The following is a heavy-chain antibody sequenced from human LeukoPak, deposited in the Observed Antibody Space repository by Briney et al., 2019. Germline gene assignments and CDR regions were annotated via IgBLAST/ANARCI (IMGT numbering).Heavy chain of an antibody. Sequence: GGSLRLSCAASGFSFSTYNMNWVRQAPGQRLEWVSSITSGSSYIYYADSVKGRFTISRDNAKNSLYLQMNSLRAEDTAVYYCARSYGSGTYWGQGTLVTVSS. D-gene: IGHD3-10*01. CDR3: ARSYGSGTY. CDR1: GFSFSTYN. CDR2: ITSGSSYI. V-gene: IGHV3-21*01. J-gene: IGHJ4*02.